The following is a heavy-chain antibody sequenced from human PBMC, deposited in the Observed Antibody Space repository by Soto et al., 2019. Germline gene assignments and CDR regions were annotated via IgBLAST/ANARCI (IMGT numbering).Heavy chain of an antibody. CDR3: ARAKYYYDSSGIHDAFDI. CDR1: GGSIRSYY. V-gene: IGHV4-4*07. Sequence: SETLSLTCTVSGGSIRSYYWSWIRQPAGKGLEWIGRIYTSGSTNYNPSLKSRVTMSVDTSKNQFSLKLSSVTAADTAVYYCARAKYYYDSSGIHDAFDIWGLGTMGTVSS. CDR2: IYTSGST. J-gene: IGHJ3*02. D-gene: IGHD3-22*01.